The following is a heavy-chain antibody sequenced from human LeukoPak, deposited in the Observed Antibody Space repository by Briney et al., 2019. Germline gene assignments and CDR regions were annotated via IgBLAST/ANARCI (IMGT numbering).Heavy chain of an antibody. CDR2: IYYSGNT. Sequence: SETLSLTRTVSGVSISSSNSYWGWIRQPPGKGLEWIGSIYYSGNTYYNASLKSQVSISIDTSKNQFSLRLTSVTAADTAVYYCARQTGSGLFILPGGQGTLVTVSS. CDR3: ARQTGSGLFILP. CDR1: GVSISSSNSY. J-gene: IGHJ4*02. D-gene: IGHD3/OR15-3a*01. V-gene: IGHV4-39*01.